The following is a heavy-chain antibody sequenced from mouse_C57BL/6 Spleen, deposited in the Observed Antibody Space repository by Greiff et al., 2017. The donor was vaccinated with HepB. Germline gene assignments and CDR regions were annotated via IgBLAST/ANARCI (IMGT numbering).Heavy chain of an antibody. CDR1: GYTFTSYW. CDR2: IDPSDSYT. Sequence: VQLQQPGAELVRPGTSVKLSCKASGYTFTSYWMHWVKQRPGQGLEWIGVIDPSDSYTNYNQKFKGKATLTVDTSSSTAYMQLSSLTSEDSAVYCCARRDYFDYWGQGTTLTVSS. J-gene: IGHJ2*01. CDR3: ARRDYFDY. V-gene: IGHV1-59*01.